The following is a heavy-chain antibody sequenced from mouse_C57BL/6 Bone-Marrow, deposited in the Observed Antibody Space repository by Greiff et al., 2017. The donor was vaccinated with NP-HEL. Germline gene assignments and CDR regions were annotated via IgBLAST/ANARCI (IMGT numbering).Heavy chain of an antibody. CDR1: GFTFRSSA. V-gene: IGHV5-4*03. Sequence: EVMLVESGGGLVKPGGSLPLSCAASGFTFRSSAMSWVRPTPDKRLEWVATISDGGSYTYYPDNVKGRFTISRDNAKNNLYLQMSHLKSEDTAMYYCARGLYYYGPPWFAYWGQGTLVTVSA. D-gene: IGHD1-1*01. CDR2: ISDGGSYT. J-gene: IGHJ3*01. CDR3: ARGLYYYGPPWFAY.